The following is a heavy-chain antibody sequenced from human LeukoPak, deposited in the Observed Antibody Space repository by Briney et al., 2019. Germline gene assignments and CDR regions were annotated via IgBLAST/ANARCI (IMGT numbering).Heavy chain of an antibody. D-gene: IGHD2/OR15-2a*01. Sequence: PGGSLRLSCAASGFTFCSYWMSWVRQPPGKGLEWVAKIKQDGSEKYYVDSVKGRFTISRDNAKNSLYLQMNSLRAEDTAVYYCARGPTRANSSDYWGQGTLLTVSS. V-gene: IGHV3-7*01. CDR2: IKQDGSEK. CDR3: ARGPTRANSSDY. J-gene: IGHJ4*02. CDR1: GFTFCSYW.